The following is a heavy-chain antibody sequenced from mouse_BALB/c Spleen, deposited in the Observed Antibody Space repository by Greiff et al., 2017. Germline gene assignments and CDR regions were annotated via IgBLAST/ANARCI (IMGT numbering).Heavy chain of an antibody. CDR3: ATITTVEDYAMDY. V-gene: IGHV5-9-3*01. CDR1: GFTFSSYS. J-gene: IGHJ4*01. CDR2: ISSGGSYT. Sequence: EVNLVESGGGLVKPGGSLKLSCAASGFTFSSYSMSWVRQTPEKRLEWVATISSGGSYTYYPDSVKGRFTISRDNAKNTLYLQMSSLRSEDTAMYYCATITTVEDYAMDYWGQGTSVTVSS. D-gene: IGHD1-1*01.